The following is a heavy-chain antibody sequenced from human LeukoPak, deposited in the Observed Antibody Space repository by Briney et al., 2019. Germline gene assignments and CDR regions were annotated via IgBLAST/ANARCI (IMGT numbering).Heavy chain of an antibody. D-gene: IGHD3-9*01. CDR1: GSTFNSYN. CDR3: ASELRYFDWLLSH. Sequence: GGSLRLSCAASGSTFNSYNMHWVRQAPGKGLEWVAFIRYDGSNKYYADSVKGRFTISRDNSKNTLYLQMNSLRAEDTAMYYCASELRYFDWLLSHWGQGTLVTVSS. CDR2: IRYDGSNK. J-gene: IGHJ4*02. V-gene: IGHV3-30*02.